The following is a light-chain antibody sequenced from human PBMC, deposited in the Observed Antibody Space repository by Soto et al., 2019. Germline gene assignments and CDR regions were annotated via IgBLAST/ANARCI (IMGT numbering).Light chain of an antibody. Sequence: EVVLTQSPATLSLSPGERATLSCRASQSVGWYLSWYQQKPGQAPRLLMSDASNRATGIPARFSGSGSGTDFTLTISSLEPEDFAVYYCQQRGKWPVTFGGGTKVEIK. CDR2: DAS. CDR1: QSVGWY. J-gene: IGKJ4*01. CDR3: QQRGKWPVT. V-gene: IGKV3-11*01.